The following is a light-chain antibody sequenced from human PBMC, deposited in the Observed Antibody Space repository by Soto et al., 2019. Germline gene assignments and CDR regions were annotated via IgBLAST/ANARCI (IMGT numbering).Light chain of an antibody. Sequence: DIVMTQSPDSLAVSLGERATINCKSSQSVLYSSDNKYYLAWYQQKPGQPPKLLIYWASTRESGVPDRFSGSGSGTDFTLTISSLHAGDVAVYYCQQYYAIPYTFGQGTKLEIK. V-gene: IGKV4-1*01. CDR3: QQYYAIPYT. J-gene: IGKJ2*01. CDR2: WAS. CDR1: QSVLYSSDNKYY.